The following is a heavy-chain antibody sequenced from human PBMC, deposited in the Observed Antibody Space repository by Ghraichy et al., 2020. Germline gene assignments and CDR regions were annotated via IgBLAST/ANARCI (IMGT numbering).Heavy chain of an antibody. CDR1: GGSFSGYY. Sequence: SETLSLTCAVYGGSFSGYYWSWIRQPPGKGLEWIGEINHSGSTNYNPSLKSRVTISVDTSKNQFSLKLSSVTAADTAVYYCARRRSGSYRPVDYWGQGTLVTVSS. CDR2: INHSGST. D-gene: IGHD1-26*01. CDR3: ARRRSGSYRPVDY. V-gene: IGHV4-34*01. J-gene: IGHJ4*02.